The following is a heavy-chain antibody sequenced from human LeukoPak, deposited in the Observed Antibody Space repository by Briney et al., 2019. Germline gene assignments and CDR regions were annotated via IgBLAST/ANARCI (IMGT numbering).Heavy chain of an antibody. CDR3: VRTPPNWGADY. Sequence: ASVKVSCKVSGYTLTELSMHWVRQAPGKGLEWMGGFDPEDGETIYAQKFQGRVTMTRNTAISTAYMELSSLRSEDTAVYFCVRTPPNWGADYWGQGTLVTVSS. J-gene: IGHJ4*02. D-gene: IGHD7-27*01. CDR2: FDPEDGET. CDR1: GYTLTELS. V-gene: IGHV1-24*01.